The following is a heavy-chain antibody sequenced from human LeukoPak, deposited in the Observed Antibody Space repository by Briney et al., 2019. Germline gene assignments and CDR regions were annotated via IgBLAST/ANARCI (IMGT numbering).Heavy chain of an antibody. CDR3: AKAVRRYCSGGSCYYYFDY. Sequence: PRRSLRLSCAPSGFTLTSDAMSWVRQAPGNGLGWVSAISGSVGSTYYADSVRGRFTISRDNSKNTLYLQMNSLRAEDTVVYYCAKAVRRYCSGGSCYYYFDYWGQGTLVTVSS. D-gene: IGHD2-15*01. CDR2: ISGSVGST. CDR1: GFTLTSDA. J-gene: IGHJ4*02. V-gene: IGHV3-23*01.